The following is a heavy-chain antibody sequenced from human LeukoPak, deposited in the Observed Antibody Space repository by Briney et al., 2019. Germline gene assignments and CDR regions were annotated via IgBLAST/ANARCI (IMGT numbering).Heavy chain of an antibody. D-gene: IGHD3-10*01. V-gene: IGHV3-48*03. CDR3: ARVRRGSGSYKFES. Sequence: SGGSLRLSCAASGFTFSSYEMNWVRQAPGKGLEWVSYISSSGSTIYYADSVKGRFIISRDNAKNSLYLQMNSLRAEDTAVYYCARVRRGSGSYKFESWGQGTLVTVSS. J-gene: IGHJ4*02. CDR1: GFTFSSYE. CDR2: ISSSGSTI.